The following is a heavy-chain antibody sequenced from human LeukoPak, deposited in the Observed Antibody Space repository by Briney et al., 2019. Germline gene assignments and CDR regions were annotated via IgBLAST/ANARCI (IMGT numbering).Heavy chain of an antibody. CDR2: INRDGSST. CDR1: GIIFSNYW. Sequence: GGSLRLSCAASGIIFSNYWMHWVRQAPGKGLVWVSRINRDGSSTSYADSVKGRFAISRDNAKNTLYLQMNSLRAEDTAVYYCATEGFTYGYHGIDIWGQGTIVTVSS. V-gene: IGHV3-74*01. J-gene: IGHJ3*02. CDR3: ATEGFTYGYHGIDI. D-gene: IGHD5-18*01.